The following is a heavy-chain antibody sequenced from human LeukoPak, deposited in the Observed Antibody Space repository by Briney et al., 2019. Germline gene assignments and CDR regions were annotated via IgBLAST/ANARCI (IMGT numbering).Heavy chain of an antibody. D-gene: IGHD1-1*01. Sequence: PGGSLRLSCAASGFTFSDYGMHWVRQAPGKGLEWVAFIRYDGINKYYADSVQGRFSISRDNSKNTLYLDMNSLRAEDTAVYYCARDGKRGTFEYYMDVWGKGTTVTVSS. CDR3: ARDGKRGTFEYYMDV. J-gene: IGHJ6*03. V-gene: IGHV3-30*02. CDR1: GFTFSDYG. CDR2: IRYDGINK.